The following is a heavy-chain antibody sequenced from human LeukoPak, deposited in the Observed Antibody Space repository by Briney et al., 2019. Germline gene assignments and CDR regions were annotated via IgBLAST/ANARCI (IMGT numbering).Heavy chain of an antibody. D-gene: IGHD1-26*01. CDR3: ARRGSGSYYDWFDP. Sequence: GGSVKVSCKASGYTLPSYDINWVGQATGQRVGWVGWMNPNSGNTGYAQKFQGRVTMTRNTSISTAYMELSSLRSEDTAVYYCARRGSGSYYDWFDPWGQGTLVTVSS. J-gene: IGHJ5*02. V-gene: IGHV1-8*01. CDR2: MNPNSGNT. CDR1: GYTLPSYD.